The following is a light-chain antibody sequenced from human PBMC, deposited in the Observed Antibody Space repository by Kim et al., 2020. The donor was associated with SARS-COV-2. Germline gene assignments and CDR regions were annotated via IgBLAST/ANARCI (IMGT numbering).Light chain of an antibody. J-gene: IGKJ2*01. CDR2: TAS. CDR3: LQDYSYPLT. CDR1: QGSRSD. V-gene: IGKV1-6*01. Sequence: AIQMTQSTSSLSASVGDRVTITCRASQGSRSDLGWYQQKPWEAPKLLIYTASSLQSGVPLRFSGGGSGTDFTLTISSLQPEDFATYYCLQDYSYPLTFGQGTKLEI.